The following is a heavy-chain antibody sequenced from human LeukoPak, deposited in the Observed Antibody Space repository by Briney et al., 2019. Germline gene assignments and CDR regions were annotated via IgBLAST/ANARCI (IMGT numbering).Heavy chain of an antibody. CDR1: GYTFTGYY. V-gene: IGHV1-2*02. Sequence: ASVKVSCKASGYTFTGYYMHWVRQAPGQGLEWMGWINPNSGGTNYAQKFQGRVTMTGDTSISTAYMEPSRLRSDDTAVYYCARNHASGCTDYWGQGTLVTVSS. CDR3: ARNHASGCTDY. J-gene: IGHJ4*02. CDR2: INPNSGGT. D-gene: IGHD2-2*01.